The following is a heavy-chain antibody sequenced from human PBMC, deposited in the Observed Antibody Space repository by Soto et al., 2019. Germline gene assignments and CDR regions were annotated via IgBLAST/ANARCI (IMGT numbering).Heavy chain of an antibody. J-gene: IGHJ4*02. Sequence: QITLKESGPTLVKPTQTLTLTCTFSGFSLRTSGVGVGWIRQPPGKALEWLALIYWDDDKRYSPSLRSRLTIPKDTSKNQVVLTMTNMDPVDTATYYCAHRLTLNSDWNYGRFDYWGQGTLVTVSS. CDR3: AHRLTLNSDWNYGRFDY. CDR2: IYWDDDK. V-gene: IGHV2-5*02. D-gene: IGHD1-7*01. CDR1: GFSLRTSGVG.